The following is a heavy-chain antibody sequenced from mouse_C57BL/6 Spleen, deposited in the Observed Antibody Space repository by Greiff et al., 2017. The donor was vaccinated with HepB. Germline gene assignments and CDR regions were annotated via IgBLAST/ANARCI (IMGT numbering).Heavy chain of an antibody. J-gene: IGHJ4*01. V-gene: IGHV5-12*01. CDR2: ISNGGGST. Sequence: EVKLMESGGGLVQPGGSLKLSCAASGFTFSDYYMYWVRQTPEKRLEWVAYISNGGGSTYYPDTVKGRFTISRDNAKNTLYLQMSRLKSEDTAMYYCARPGRGVYYYAMDYWGQGTSVTVSS. CDR3: ARPGRGVYYYAMDY. CDR1: GFTFSDYY.